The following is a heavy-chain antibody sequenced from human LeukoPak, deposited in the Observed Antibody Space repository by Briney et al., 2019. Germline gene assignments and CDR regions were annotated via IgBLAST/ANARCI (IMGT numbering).Heavy chain of an antibody. J-gene: IGHJ6*02. CDR3: ARDGRVLRFGELYYYYGMDV. D-gene: IGHD3-10*01. CDR1: GFVFSICG. Sequence: PGGSLRLSCAASGFVFSICGMSWVRQAPGKGLEWVANIKQDGSEKYYVDSVKGRFTISRDNAKNSLYLQMNSLRAEDTAVYYCARDGRVLRFGELYYYYGMDVWGQGTTVTVSS. V-gene: IGHV3-7*01. CDR2: IKQDGSEK.